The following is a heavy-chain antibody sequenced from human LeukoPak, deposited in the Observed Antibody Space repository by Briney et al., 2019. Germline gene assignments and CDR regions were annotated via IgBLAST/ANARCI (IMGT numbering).Heavy chain of an antibody. Sequence: PSETLSLTCDVYGGSFSGFYWNWIRQPPGKGLEWIGEIDHSGSTNYNPSLKSRVTISVDTSKNQFSLKLSSVTAADTAVYYCARSHITIFGVAPGAFDIWGQGTMVTVSS. CDR1: GGSFSGFY. CDR2: IDHSGST. V-gene: IGHV4-34*01. CDR3: ARSHITIFGVAPGAFDI. J-gene: IGHJ3*02. D-gene: IGHD3-3*01.